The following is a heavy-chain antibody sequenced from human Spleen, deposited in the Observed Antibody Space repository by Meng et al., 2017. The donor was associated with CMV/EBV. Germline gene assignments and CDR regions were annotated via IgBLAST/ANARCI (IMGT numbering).Heavy chain of an antibody. J-gene: IGHJ4*02. CDR3: ARGTYYYDSSGYYKMDY. Sequence: ASVKVSCKASGYTFTGYYMHWVRQAPGQGLEWMGWINPNSGGTNYAQKFQGRVTMTSDTSISTAYMELSRLRSDDTAVYYCARGTYYYDSSGYYKMDYWGQGTLVTVSS. CDR1: GYTFTGYY. CDR2: INPNSGGT. D-gene: IGHD3-22*01. V-gene: IGHV1-2*02.